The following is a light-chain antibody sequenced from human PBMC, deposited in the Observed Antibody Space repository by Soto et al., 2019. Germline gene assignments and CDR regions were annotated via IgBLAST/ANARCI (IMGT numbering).Light chain of an antibody. CDR1: SSDVGSYNL. J-gene: IGLJ2*01. CDR3: CSYAGSSTWVV. Sequence: QSALTQPASVSGSPGQSITISCTGTSSDVGSYNLVSWYQQHPGKAPKLMIYEGSTRPSGVSNRFSGSKSGNTASLTISGLQAEDEADYYCCSYAGSSTWVVFGVGTKLNVL. V-gene: IGLV2-23*01. CDR2: EGS.